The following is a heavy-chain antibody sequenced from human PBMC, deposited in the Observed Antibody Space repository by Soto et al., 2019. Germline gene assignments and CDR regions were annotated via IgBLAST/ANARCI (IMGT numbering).Heavy chain of an antibody. CDR2: IYDSVNT. V-gene: IGHV4-31*02. CDR1: GDSLSSGGHY. Sequence: SETLSLTCTVSGDSLSSGGHYWSWIRQHPGKGLEWIGHIYDSVNTYYSPSLRSRVTISADMSKNQFSLNLRSVTAADTAVYYCARVDHRGYFAILTDYWCQGNLVT. J-gene: IGHJ4*02. CDR3: ARVDHRGYFAILTDY. D-gene: IGHD3-9*01.